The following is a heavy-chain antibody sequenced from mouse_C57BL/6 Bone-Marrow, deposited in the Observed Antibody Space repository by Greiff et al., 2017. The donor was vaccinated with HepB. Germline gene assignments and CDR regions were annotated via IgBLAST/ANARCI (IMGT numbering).Heavy chain of an antibody. CDR3: TREGLGGQTVDY. D-gene: IGHD4-1*01. J-gene: IGHJ4*01. CDR2: IHPNSGDT. V-gene: IGHV1S130*01. CDR1: GYTFTNSW. Sequence: QVQLQQSGSVLVRPGGSVKLSCKASGYTFTNSWMHWAKQRPGQGLEWLGRIHPNSGDTDYNDKFKGKATLTIDTSSNTTYVDLSSLTSEDSAVYYCTREGLGGQTVDYWGRGTSVTVSS.